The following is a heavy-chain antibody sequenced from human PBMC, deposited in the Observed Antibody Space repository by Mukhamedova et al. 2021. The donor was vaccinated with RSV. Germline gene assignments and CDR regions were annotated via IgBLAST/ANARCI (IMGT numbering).Heavy chain of an antibody. J-gene: IGHJ6*02. Sequence: GLEWIGEINHSGSTNYNPSLKSRVTISVDTSKNQFSLKLSSVTAADTAVYYCAREGHTGYYYGMDVWGQGTTVTVSS. D-gene: IGHD4-17*01. CDR2: INHSGST. CDR3: AREGHTGYYYGMDV. V-gene: IGHV4-34*01.